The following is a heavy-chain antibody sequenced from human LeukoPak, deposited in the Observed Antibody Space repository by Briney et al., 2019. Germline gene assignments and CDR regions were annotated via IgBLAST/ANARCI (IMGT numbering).Heavy chain of an antibody. CDR3: AKDHRVCSGGSCYFSYYYCMDV. J-gene: IGHJ6*03. D-gene: IGHD2-15*01. CDR2: IRFDGSNK. CDR1: GFTFSSYG. Sequence: GGSLRLPCAASGFTFSSYGMHWVRQAPGKGLEWVAFIRFDGSNKYYADSVKGRFTISRDNSKNTLYLQMDSLRPEDTAAHYCAKDHRVCSGGSCYFSYYYCMDVWGKGTTVTVSS. V-gene: IGHV3-30*02.